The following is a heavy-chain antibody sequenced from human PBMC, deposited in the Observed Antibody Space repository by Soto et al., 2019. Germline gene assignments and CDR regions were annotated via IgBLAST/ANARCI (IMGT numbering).Heavy chain of an antibody. J-gene: IGHJ6*02. D-gene: IGHD2-2*02. CDR1: GGSFRRYS. V-gene: IGHV1-69*01. CDR2: IIPMFGTP. Sequence: QVQVVQSGAEVKKPGSSVKVSCRSSGGSFRRYSISWVRQAPGQGLEWMGGIIPMFGTPNYAQKFRGRVTINADETTSTADMVTRNVSTGDTDVYYCVRGSRDSTTISCYTNQGSFYYGIDVWGQGTPVTVSS. CDR3: VRGSRDSTTISCYTNQGSFYYGIDV.